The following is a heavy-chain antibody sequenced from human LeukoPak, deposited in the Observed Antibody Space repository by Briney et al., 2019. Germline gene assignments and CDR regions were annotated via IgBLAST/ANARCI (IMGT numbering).Heavy chain of an antibody. CDR1: GGSISSSNW. Sequence: PSGTLSLTCAVSGGSISSSNWWSWVRQPPGKGLEWIGEIYHSGSTNYNPSLKSRVTISVDTSKNQFSLKLSSVTAADTAVYYCAREGRYYDSSGPFDYWGQGTLVTVSS. D-gene: IGHD3-22*01. CDR3: AREGRYYDSSGPFDY. V-gene: IGHV4-4*02. CDR2: IYHSGST. J-gene: IGHJ4*02.